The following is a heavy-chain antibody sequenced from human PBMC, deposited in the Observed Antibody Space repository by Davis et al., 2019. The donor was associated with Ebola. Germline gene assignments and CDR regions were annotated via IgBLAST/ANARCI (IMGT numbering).Heavy chain of an antibody. V-gene: IGHV3-23*01. D-gene: IGHD5-18*01. J-gene: IGHJ6*02. CDR3: AKRGYSYGTGYYYYGMDV. CDR1: GYTFTGYY. Sequence: SCKASGYTFTGYYMHWVRQAPGKGLEWVSAISGSGGSTYYADSVKGRFTISRDNSKNTLYLQMNSLRAEDTAVYYCAKRGYSYGTGYYYYGMDVWGQGTTVTVSS. CDR2: ISGSGGST.